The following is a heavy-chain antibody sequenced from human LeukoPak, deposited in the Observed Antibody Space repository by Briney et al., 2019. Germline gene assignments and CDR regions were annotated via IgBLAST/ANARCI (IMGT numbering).Heavy chain of an antibody. D-gene: IGHD1-1*01. Sequence: GGSLRLSCVVSGFTFSESWMSWVRQAPGKGLGWVASLNLDGSDKYYVDSVKGRFTISRDNAKSSLYLQMDSLRVEDTAVYYCAKGKRYPDYWGQGTLVTVST. CDR1: GFTFSESW. J-gene: IGHJ4*02. CDR2: LNLDGSDK. CDR3: AKGKRYPDY. V-gene: IGHV3-7*03.